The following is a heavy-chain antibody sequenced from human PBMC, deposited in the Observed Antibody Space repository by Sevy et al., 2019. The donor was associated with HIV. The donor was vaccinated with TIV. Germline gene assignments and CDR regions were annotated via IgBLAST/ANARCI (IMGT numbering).Heavy chain of an antibody. CDR1: GYTFTGYY. CDR3: ARSGSLYYYYYGMDV. Sequence: ASVKVSCKASGYTFTGYYMHWVRQAPGQGLEWMGWINPNSGGTNYAQKFQGRVTMTRDTSISTAYMELSRLRSDDTAVDYCARSGSLYYYYYGMDVWGQGTTVTVSS. J-gene: IGHJ6*02. V-gene: IGHV1-2*02. CDR2: INPNSGGT.